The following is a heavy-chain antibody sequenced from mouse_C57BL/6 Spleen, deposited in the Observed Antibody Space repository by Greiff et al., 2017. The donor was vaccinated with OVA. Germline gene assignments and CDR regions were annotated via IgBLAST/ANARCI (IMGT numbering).Heavy chain of an antibody. D-gene: IGHD4-1*01. Sequence: EVQLQESGPGLVKPSQSLSLTCSVTGYSITSGYYWNWIRQFPGNKLEWMGYISYDGSNNYNPSLKNRISITRDTSKNQFFLKLNSVTTEDTATYYCARDLGRYFDYWGQGTTLTVSS. V-gene: IGHV3-6*01. J-gene: IGHJ2*01. CDR2: ISYDGSN. CDR3: ARDLGRYFDY. CDR1: GYSITSGYY.